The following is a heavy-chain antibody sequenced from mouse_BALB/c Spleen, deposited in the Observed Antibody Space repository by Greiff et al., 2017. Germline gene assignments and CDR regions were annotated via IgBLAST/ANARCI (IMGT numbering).Heavy chain of an antibody. CDR2: IDPYYGGT. CDR3: ARSPVYDGYYGPLMDY. CDR1: GYSFTGYN. Sequence: VHVKQSGPELEKPGASVKISCKASGYSFTGYNMNWVKQSNGKSLEWIGNIDPYYGGTSYNQKLKGKATLTVDKSSSTAYMQLKSLTSEDSAVYYCARSPVYDGYYGPLMDYWGQGTSVTVSS. D-gene: IGHD2-3*01. J-gene: IGHJ4*01. V-gene: IGHV1-39*01.